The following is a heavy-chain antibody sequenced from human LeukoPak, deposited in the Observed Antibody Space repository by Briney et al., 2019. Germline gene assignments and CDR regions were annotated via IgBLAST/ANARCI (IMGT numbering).Heavy chain of an antibody. CDR2: IYYSGST. J-gene: IGHJ6*03. V-gene: IGHV4-39*07. Sequence: PLETLSLTCSVSGGSINSRSYYWGWIRQPPGKGLEWIGSIYYSGSTYYNPSLKSRVTISVDTSKNQFSLKLSSVTAADTAVYYCARLLRYFDWLPRYYMDVWGKGTTVTISS. CDR3: ARLLRYFDWLPRYYMDV. D-gene: IGHD3-9*01. CDR1: GGSINSRSYY.